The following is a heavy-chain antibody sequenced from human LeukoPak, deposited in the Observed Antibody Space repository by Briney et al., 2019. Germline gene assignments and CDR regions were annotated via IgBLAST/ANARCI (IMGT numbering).Heavy chain of an antibody. CDR1: GYTFTSYY. Sequence: ASVKVSCKASGYTFTSYYMHWVRQAPGQGLEWMGIINPSGGSTSYAQKFQGRVTITADESTSTAYMELSSLRSEDTAVYYCARDRGTTGGWFDPWGQGTLVTVSS. V-gene: IGHV1-46*01. J-gene: IGHJ5*02. D-gene: IGHD1-1*01. CDR2: INPSGGST. CDR3: ARDRGTTGGWFDP.